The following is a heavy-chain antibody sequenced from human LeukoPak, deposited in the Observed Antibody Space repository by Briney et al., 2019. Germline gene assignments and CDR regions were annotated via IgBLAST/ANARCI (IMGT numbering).Heavy chain of an antibody. D-gene: IGHD6-19*01. V-gene: IGHV3-48*01. CDR1: GFTFSRYS. Sequence: PGGSLRLSCAASGFTFSRYSMNWVGQAPGKGLEWVSYITSSSSTIYYADSVKGRFTISRDNAKNSLYLQMNSLRAEDTAVYYCARAPGISGWSSDYWGQGTLVTVSS. CDR2: ITSSSSTI. J-gene: IGHJ4*02. CDR3: ARAPGISGWSSDY.